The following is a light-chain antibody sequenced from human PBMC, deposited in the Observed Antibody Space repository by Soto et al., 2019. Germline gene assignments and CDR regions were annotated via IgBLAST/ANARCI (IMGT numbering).Light chain of an antibody. J-gene: IGKJ1*01. Sequence: ENMLTQSPGTLSLSPGERATLYCGASQSVSSNYLAWYQQRPGQAPRLLIYDASSRATGVPDRFSGSGSGTDFTLTISGLQSEDFAVYYCQQYNNWPPWTFGQGTKVDI. V-gene: IGKV3-20*01. CDR2: DAS. CDR1: QSVSSNY. CDR3: QQYNNWPPWT.